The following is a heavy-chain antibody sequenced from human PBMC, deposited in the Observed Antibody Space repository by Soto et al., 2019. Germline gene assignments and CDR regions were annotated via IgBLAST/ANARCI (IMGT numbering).Heavy chain of an antibody. D-gene: IGHD2-8*01. CDR1: GFTFSSYA. V-gene: IGHV3-64D*06. J-gene: IGHJ6*02. Sequence: VGSLRLSCSASGFTFSSYAMHWVRQAPGKGLEYVSAISSNGGSTYYADSVKGRFTISRDNSKNTLYLQMSSLRAEDTAVYYCVKDGGLGCTNSYYYYYGMDVWGQGTTVTVSS. CDR2: ISSNGGST. CDR3: VKDGGLGCTNSYYYYYGMDV.